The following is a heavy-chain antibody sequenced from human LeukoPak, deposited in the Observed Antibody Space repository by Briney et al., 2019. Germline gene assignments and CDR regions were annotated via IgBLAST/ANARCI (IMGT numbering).Heavy chain of an antibody. J-gene: IGHJ4*02. CDR2: IYYSGST. D-gene: IGHD4-11*01. CDR1: GGSMSSYY. V-gene: IGHV4-59*08. Sequence: ASETLSLTCTVSGGSMSSYYWSWIRQPPGKGLEWIGYIYYSGSTKYNPSLKSRVTISVDTSKNQFSLKLSSVTAADTAMYYCARQPTVTSLNIYYFDYWGQGTLVTVSS. CDR3: ARQPTVTSLNIYYFDY.